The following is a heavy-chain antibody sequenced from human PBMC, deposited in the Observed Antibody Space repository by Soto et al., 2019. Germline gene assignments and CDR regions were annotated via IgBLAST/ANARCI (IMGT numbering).Heavy chain of an antibody. D-gene: IGHD6-13*01. CDR3: ARVVQHLVRGGFDY. CDR2: IYHSGST. J-gene: IGHJ4*02. CDR1: GGSISSSNW. V-gene: IGHV4-4*02. Sequence: PSETLSLTCAVSGGSISSSNWWSWVRQPPGKGLEWIGEIYHSGSTNYNPSLKSRVTISVDKSKNQFSLKLSSVTAADTAVYYCARVVQHLVRGGFDYWGQGTLVTVSS.